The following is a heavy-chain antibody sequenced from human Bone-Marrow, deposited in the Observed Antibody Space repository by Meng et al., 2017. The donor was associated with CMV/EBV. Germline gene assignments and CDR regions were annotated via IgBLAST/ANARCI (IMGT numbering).Heavy chain of an antibody. J-gene: IGHJ6*02. V-gene: IGHV1-18*01. CDR2: ISAYNGNT. Sequence: ASVKVSCKASGYTFTSYGIRWVRQAPGQGLEWMGWISAYNGNTNYAQKLQGRVTMTTDTSTSTAYMELRSLRSDDTAVYYCARDGEWELLNGQSYYYYYGMDVWGQGTTVTVAS. D-gene: IGHD1-26*01. CDR3: ARDGEWELLNGQSYYYYYGMDV. CDR1: GYTFTSYG.